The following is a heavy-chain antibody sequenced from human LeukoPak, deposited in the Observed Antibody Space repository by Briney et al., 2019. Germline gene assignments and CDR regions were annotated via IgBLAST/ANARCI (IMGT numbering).Heavy chain of an antibody. CDR2: ITTSSTYI. CDR3: ARHRTAPDN. J-gene: IGHJ4*02. CDR1: GFTFSDYS. V-gene: IGHV3-21*01. D-gene: IGHD3-16*02. Sequence: PGGSLRLSCAASGFTFSDYSMTWVRQAPGKGLEWVSSITTSSTYIYYADSVKVRFTISRDNAKNSLYLQMTSLRAEDTAVYYCARHRTAPDNWGQGTLVTVSS.